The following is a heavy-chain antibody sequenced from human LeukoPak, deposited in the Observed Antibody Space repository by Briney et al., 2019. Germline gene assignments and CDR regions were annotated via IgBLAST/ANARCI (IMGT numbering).Heavy chain of an antibody. CDR2: IRYDGSNK. CDR3: AKWSGSYYPSFDY. CDR1: GFTFSSYG. J-gene: IGHJ4*02. Sequence: PGGSLRLSCAASGFTFSSYGMHWVRQAPGKGLERVAFIRYDGSNKYYADSVKGRFTISRDNSKNTLYLQMNSLRAEDTAVYYCAKWSGSYYPSFDYWGQGTLVTVSS. V-gene: IGHV3-30*02. D-gene: IGHD1-26*01.